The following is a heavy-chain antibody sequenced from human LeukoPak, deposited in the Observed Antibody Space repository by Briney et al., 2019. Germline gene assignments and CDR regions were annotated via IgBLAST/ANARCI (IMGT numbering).Heavy chain of an antibody. V-gene: IGHV4-31*01. CDR1: CDSISSGGDY. D-gene: IGHD1-1*01. CDR2: IYSSGPT. Sequence: PSETLSLTCTVSCDSISSGGDYWNWIRERPGTGLEWIGYIYSSGPTYHNSSLKSPVSMSVNPYKNQFSLNLGSVTDADTAVYYCARDLNAQDDFYAFDIWGQGTVVTVSS. CDR3: ARDLNAQDDFYAFDI. J-gene: IGHJ3*02.